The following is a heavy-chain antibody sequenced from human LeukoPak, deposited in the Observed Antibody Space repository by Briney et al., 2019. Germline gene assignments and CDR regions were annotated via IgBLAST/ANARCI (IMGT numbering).Heavy chain of an antibody. CDR1: GGTFSSYA. Sequence: ASVKVSRKASGGTFSSYAISWVRQAPGQGLEWMGGIIPIFGTANYAQKFQGRVTITADESTSTAYMELSSLRSEDTAVYYCARSLRGYSGYDYYYYYMDVWGKGTTVTISS. V-gene: IGHV1-69*13. D-gene: IGHD5-12*01. CDR2: IIPIFGTA. J-gene: IGHJ6*03. CDR3: ARSLRGYSGYDYYYYYMDV.